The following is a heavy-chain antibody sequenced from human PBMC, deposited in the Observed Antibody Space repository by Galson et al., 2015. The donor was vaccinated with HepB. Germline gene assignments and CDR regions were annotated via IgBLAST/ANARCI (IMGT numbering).Heavy chain of an antibody. Sequence: SLRLSCAASGFTFSDYYVSWIRQAPGKGLEWVSYISSSSSYTNYADSVKGRFTISRDNAKNSLYLQMNSLRAEDTAVYYCARVDYGDYERRPNDAFDIWGQGTMVTVSS. CDR3: ARVDYGDYERRPNDAFDI. CDR1: GFTFSDYY. D-gene: IGHD4-17*01. CDR2: ISSSSSYT. J-gene: IGHJ3*02. V-gene: IGHV3-11*05.